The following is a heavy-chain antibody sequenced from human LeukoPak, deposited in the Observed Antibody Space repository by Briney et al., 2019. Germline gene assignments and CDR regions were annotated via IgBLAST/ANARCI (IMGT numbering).Heavy chain of an antibody. Sequence: GASVKVSCKASGCTFTSYGISRVRQAPGQGLGWKGWISVYNGNTNYAQKTHGRPTMTTDTSTSTANMKHRSLRSDDTVMYYYARDQLSRGVWFDPWGQGTLVTVSS. CDR2: ISVYNGNT. J-gene: IGHJ5*02. D-gene: IGHD1-1*01. CDR3: ARDQLSRGVWFDP. V-gene: IGHV1-18*01. CDR1: GCTFTSYG.